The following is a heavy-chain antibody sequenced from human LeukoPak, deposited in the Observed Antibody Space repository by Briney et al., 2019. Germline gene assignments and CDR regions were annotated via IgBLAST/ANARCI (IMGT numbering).Heavy chain of an antibody. D-gene: IGHD3-22*01. CDR2: INPNSGGT. CDR3: ARDRASSGFPYYYYYGMDV. V-gene: IGHV1-2*04. Sequence: ASVTVSCKASGYTFTGYYMHWVRQAPGQGLEWMGWINPNSGGTNYAQKFQGWVTMTRDTSISTAYMALSRLRSDDTAVYYCARDRASSGFPYYYYYGMDVWGQGTTVTVSS. CDR1: GYTFTGYY. J-gene: IGHJ6*02.